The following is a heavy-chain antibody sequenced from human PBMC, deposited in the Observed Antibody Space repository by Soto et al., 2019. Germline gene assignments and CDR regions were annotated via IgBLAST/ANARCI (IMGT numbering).Heavy chain of an antibody. V-gene: IGHV4-34*01. CDR1: GGSFSGYY. J-gene: IGHJ4*02. CDR2: INHSGST. Sequence: QVQLQQWGAGLLKPSETLSLTCAVYGGSFSGYYWTWIRQPPGTGLEWIGEINHSGSTNYNPSLKSRVTIAVDKSKNQFSLKLTSVTAADTAVYYCARDKSTGLFDYWGQGTLVTVSS. CDR3: ARDKSTGLFDY. D-gene: IGHD2-8*02.